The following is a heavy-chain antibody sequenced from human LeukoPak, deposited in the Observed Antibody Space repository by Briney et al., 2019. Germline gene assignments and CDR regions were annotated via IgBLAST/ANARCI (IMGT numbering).Heavy chain of an antibody. CDR3: ARELRYFDWLENWFDP. J-gene: IGHJ5*02. D-gene: IGHD3-9*01. CDR1: GYTFTSYG. Sequence: ASVTVSCKASGYTFTSYGISWVRQAPGQGLEWMGWISAYNGNTDYAQKLQGRVTMTTDTSTSTAYMELRSLRSDDTAVYYCARELRYFDWLENWFDPWGQGTLVTVSS. V-gene: IGHV1-18*01. CDR2: ISAYNGNT.